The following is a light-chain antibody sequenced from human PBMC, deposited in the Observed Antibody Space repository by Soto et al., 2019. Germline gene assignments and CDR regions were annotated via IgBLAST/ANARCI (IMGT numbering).Light chain of an antibody. CDR1: RSISSL. CDR3: QQSYRDPIT. Sequence: IQLTQSPLSLSASVGDRVTITCRASRSISSLVNWYQTKPGKAPTLLIYDASRLQSEVPSRFSGSGGGTDFTLSISSVQPEDFATYFCQQSYRDPITFGQGTRVEI. J-gene: IGKJ5*01. V-gene: IGKV1-39*01. CDR2: DAS.